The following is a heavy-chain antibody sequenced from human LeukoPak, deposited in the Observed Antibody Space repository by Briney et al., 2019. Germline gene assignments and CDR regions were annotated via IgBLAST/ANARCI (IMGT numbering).Heavy chain of an antibody. D-gene: IGHD6-13*01. CDR3: ARLMPVVAAAGGADY. CDR2: IFYSGST. CDR1: SGSMSTSNYY. Sequence: PSETLSLTCTVSSGSMSTSNYYWGWVRQPPGKALEWIGNIFYSGSTYYSPSLKSRVTISVDTSKNQFSLKLSSVTAADTAVYYCARLMPVVAAAGGADYWGQGTLVTVSS. V-gene: IGHV4-39*01. J-gene: IGHJ4*02.